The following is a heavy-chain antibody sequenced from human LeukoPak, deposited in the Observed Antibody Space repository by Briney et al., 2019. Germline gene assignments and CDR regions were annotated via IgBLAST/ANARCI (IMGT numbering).Heavy chain of an antibody. V-gene: IGHV1-69*04. D-gene: IGHD2-15*01. CDR2: IIPILGIA. CDR1: GGTFSSYA. Sequence: GSSVKVSCKASGGTFSSYAIRWVRQAPGQGLEWMGRIIPILGIANYAQKFQGRVTITADKSTSTAYMELSSLRSEDTAVYYCARNPPPSGRHYCSGGSCLKFDYWGQGTLVTVSS. CDR3: ARNPPPSGRHYCSGGSCLKFDY. J-gene: IGHJ4*02.